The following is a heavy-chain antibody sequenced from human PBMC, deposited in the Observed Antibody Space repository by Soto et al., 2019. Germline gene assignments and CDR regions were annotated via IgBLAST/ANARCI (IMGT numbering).Heavy chain of an antibody. CDR2: IWFDGSKK. D-gene: IGHD6-19*01. J-gene: IGHJ4*02. Sequence: GSLRLSCAASGFSFNTHGMHWVRQAPGKGLEWVAVIWFDGSKKYYEDSVTGRFTISRDNSRSALYLEMDSLRAEDTGVYYCARSSGLGIDFWGQGTLVTVSS. V-gene: IGHV3-33*01. CDR1: GFSFNTHG. CDR3: ARSSGLGIDF.